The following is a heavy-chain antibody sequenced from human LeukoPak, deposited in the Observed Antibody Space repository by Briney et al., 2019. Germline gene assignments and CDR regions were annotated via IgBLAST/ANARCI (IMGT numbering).Heavy chain of an antibody. CDR1: RFTFNTYW. V-gene: IGHV3-74*01. CDR2: IDSDGNST. J-gene: IGHJ6*04. Sequence: GGSLRLSCAASRFTFNTYWMHWVRQAPGKGLVWVSRIDSDGNSTAYADSVKGRFTISRDNAKNSLYLQMNSLRAEDTAVYYCAELGITMIGGVWGKGTTVTISS. CDR3: AELGITMIGGV. D-gene: IGHD3-10*02.